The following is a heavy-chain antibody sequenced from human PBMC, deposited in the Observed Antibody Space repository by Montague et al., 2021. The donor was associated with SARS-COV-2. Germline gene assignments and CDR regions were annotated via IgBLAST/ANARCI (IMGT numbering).Heavy chain of an antibody. CDR3: PRGAPGY. Sequence: SETLSLTCAVYGGSFSDYKWTWIRQSPGKGLEWLGQISHSGSANYNPSLKSRVTISVDTAKNQFSLTLTSVNAADTAVYYCPRGAPGYWGQGTLVTVSS. J-gene: IGHJ4*02. V-gene: IGHV4-34*01. CDR2: ISHSGSA. CDR1: GGSFSDYK.